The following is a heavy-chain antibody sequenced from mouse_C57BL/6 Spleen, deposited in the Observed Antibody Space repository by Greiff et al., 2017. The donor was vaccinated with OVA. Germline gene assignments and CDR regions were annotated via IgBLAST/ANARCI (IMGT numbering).Heavy chain of an antibody. Sequence: VQLQQSGPELVKPGASVKIPCKASGYTFTDYNMDWVKQSHGKSLEWIGDINPNNGGTIYNQKFKGKATLTVDKSSSTAYIELRSLTSEDTAVYYCARRGKYDYDGAWFAYWGQGTLVTVSA. V-gene: IGHV1-18*01. CDR1: GYTFTDYN. CDR3: ARRGKYDYDGAWFAY. CDR2: INPNNGGT. D-gene: IGHD2-4*01. J-gene: IGHJ3*01.